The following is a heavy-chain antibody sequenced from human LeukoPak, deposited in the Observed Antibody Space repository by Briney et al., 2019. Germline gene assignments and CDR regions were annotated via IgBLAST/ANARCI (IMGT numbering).Heavy chain of an antibody. D-gene: IGHD2-8*01. CDR2: IYPADSDT. Sequence: GESLKISCKGSGYSFTSYWIAWVRQMPGKGLEWMGIIYPADSDTRYSPSFQDQVTISADKSISTAFLQWSSLKASDTAMYYCARGVYAKLDYWGQGTLVTVSS. CDR1: GYSFTSYW. CDR3: ARGVYAKLDY. V-gene: IGHV5-51*01. J-gene: IGHJ4*02.